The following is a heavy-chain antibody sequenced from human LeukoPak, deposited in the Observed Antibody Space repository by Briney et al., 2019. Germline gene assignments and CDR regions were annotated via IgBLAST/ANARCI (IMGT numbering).Heavy chain of an antibody. CDR1: GGSISTYY. D-gene: IGHD5-24*01. V-gene: IGHV4-59*08. CDR3: ARHATSSTSGPPYDY. CDR2: IHYSGNT. J-gene: IGHJ4*02. Sequence: SETLSLTCTVSGGSISTYYWSWIRQSPGKGLEWIGYIHYSGNTNYNPSLKSRVTISVDTSKNQFSLKMSSVTAADTAVYYCARHATSSTSGPPYDYWAKGTRSPSPQ.